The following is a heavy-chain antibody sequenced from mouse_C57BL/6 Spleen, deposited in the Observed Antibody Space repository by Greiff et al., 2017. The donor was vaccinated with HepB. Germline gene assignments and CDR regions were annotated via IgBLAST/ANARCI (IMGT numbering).Heavy chain of an antibody. D-gene: IGHD1-1*01. V-gene: IGHV3-1*01. CDR3: ARGGGNYYGSSDAWFAY. CDR2: ISYSGST. J-gene: IGHJ3*01. CDR1: GYSITSGYD. Sequence: VQLKESGPGMVKPSQSLSLTCTVTGYSITSGYDWHWIRHFPGNKLEWMGYISYSGSTNYNPSLKSRISITHDTSKNHFFLKLNSVTTEDTATYYCARGGGNYYGSSDAWFAYWGQGTLVTVSA.